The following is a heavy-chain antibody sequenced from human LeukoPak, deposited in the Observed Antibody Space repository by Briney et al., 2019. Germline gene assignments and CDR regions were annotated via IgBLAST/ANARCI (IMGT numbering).Heavy chain of an antibody. J-gene: IGHJ5*02. V-gene: IGHV4-39*07. CDR1: GGSISSSSYY. D-gene: IGHD3-10*01. CDR2: IYYSGST. Sequence: TSETLSLTCTVSGGSISSSSYYWGWIRQPPGKGLEWIGSIYYSGSTYYNPSLKSRVTISVDTSKNQFSLKLSPVTAADTAVYYCARSSGSYLGWFDPWGQGTLVTVSS. CDR3: ARSSGSYLGWFDP.